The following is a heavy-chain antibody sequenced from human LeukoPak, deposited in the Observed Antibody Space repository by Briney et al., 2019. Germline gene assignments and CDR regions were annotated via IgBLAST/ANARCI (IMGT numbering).Heavy chain of an antibody. D-gene: IGHD3-3*01. V-gene: IGHV6-1*01. Sequence: NPSQTLSLTCAISGDSVSSNSAAWNWVRQSPSRGLEWLGRTFHRSKWYNDYAVFVKSRITINPDTSKNQFSLQLNSVTPEDTAVYYCARVPYYDFQADAFDIWGQGTMVTVS. J-gene: IGHJ3*02. CDR1: GDSVSSNSAA. CDR3: ARVPYYDFQADAFDI. CDR2: TFHRSKWYN.